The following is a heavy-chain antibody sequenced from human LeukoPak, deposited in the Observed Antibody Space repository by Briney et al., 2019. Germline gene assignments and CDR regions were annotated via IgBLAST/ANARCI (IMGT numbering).Heavy chain of an antibody. V-gene: IGHV4-34*01. CDR3: ARVKRLGGYYYYYYMDA. Sequence: SETLSLTCAVYGGSLSGYYWGWVRQPPGEGLEWVGEINHSGSTNYNPSLKSRVTTSLDTSTTHFSLKLSSVTAADTAVYYCARVKRLGGYYYYYYMDAWGKGTTVTVSS. CDR2: INHSGST. D-gene: IGHD3-10*01. J-gene: IGHJ6*03. CDR1: GGSLSGYY.